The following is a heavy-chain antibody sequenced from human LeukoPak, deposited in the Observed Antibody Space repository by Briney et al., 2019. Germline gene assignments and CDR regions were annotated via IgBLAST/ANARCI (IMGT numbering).Heavy chain of an antibody. CDR1: GGTFSSYA. Sequence: SVKVSCKASGGTFSSYAISWVRQAPGQGLEWMGGIIPIFGTANYAQKFQGRVTITADESTGTAYMELSSLRSEDTAVYYCARDKSVVVPARYWGQGTLVTVSS. J-gene: IGHJ4*02. CDR2: IIPIFGTA. V-gene: IGHV1-69*13. CDR3: ARDKSVVVPARY. D-gene: IGHD2-2*01.